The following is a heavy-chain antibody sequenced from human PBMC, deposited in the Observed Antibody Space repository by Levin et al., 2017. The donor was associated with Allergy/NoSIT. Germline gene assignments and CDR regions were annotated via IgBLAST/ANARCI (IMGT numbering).Heavy chain of an antibody. V-gene: IGHV1-2*02. CDR3: ARAPRADYGDSLYYFDS. Sequence: RASVKVSCKASGYTFTGYYIHWVRQAPGQGLEWMGWINPNSGGTNYAQKFQGRVTMTRDTSISTAYMELSRLRSDDTAVYYCARAPRADYGDSLYYFDSWGQGTLVTVSS. CDR2: INPNSGGT. J-gene: IGHJ4*02. CDR1: GYTFTGYY. D-gene: IGHD4-17*01.